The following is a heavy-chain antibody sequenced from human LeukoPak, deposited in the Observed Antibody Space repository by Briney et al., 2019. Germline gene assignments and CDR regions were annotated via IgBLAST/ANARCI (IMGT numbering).Heavy chain of an antibody. V-gene: IGHV4-34*01. CDR3: ARVVGATAFDY. J-gene: IGHJ4*02. CDR1: GGSFSGYY. D-gene: IGHD1-26*01. CDR2: INHSGST. Sequence: PSETLSLTCAVYGGSFSGYYWSWIRQPPGKGLEWIGEINHSGSTNYNPSLKSRVTISVDTSKNQFSLKLSSVTAADTAVYYCARVVGATAFDYWGQGTLVTVSS.